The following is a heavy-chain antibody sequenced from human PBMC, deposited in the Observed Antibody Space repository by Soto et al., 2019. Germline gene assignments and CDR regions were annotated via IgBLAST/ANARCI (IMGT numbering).Heavy chain of an antibody. V-gene: IGHV3-30*04. D-gene: IGHD2-2*01. J-gene: IGHJ2*01. CDR3: ARDSSANWYFDWYLDL. CDR2: SAIDASSE. CDR1: GFTLSGYP. Sequence: QVQLVESGGGVVQGGGSLRLSCAASGFTLSGYPMHWVRQAPGKGLEWVAISAIDASSEHYADSVKGRFTISRDNSENTLYLQMTSPRAEDTALYYCARDSSANWYFDWYLDLWGRGTVVTVSS.